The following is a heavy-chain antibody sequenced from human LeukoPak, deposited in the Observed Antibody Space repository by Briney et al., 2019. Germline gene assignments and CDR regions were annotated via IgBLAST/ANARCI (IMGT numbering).Heavy chain of an antibody. D-gene: IGHD3-10*01. Sequence: GGSLRLSCAASGFTVSHNYMTWVRQAPGKGLEWVSIIYSGGSTYYADSVKGRFTISRDNAKKSLYLQMDSLRAEDTAVYYCASHANSGRHIDQWGQGTLVTVSS. CDR1: GFTVSHNY. V-gene: IGHV3-53*01. CDR3: ASHANSGRHIDQ. J-gene: IGHJ4*02. CDR2: IYSGGST.